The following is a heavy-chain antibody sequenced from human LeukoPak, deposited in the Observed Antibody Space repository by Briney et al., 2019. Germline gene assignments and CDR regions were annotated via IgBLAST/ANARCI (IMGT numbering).Heavy chain of an antibody. V-gene: IGHV4-39*02. CDR1: GRSISGSSYY. Sequence: SETLSLTCTVSGRSISGSSYYRGWIRQPPGKGLEWIGPIYYIGSTYYNSSLKSRATISVDTSKNQFYLKLTSVTAADTAVYYCARDGYNPIDYWGQGTLVSVSS. D-gene: IGHD5-24*01. CDR3: ARDGYNPIDY. J-gene: IGHJ4*02. CDR2: IYYIGST.